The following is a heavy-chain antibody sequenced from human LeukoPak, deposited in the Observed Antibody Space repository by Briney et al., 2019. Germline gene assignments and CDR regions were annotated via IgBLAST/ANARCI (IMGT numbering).Heavy chain of an antibody. J-gene: IGHJ5*02. CDR3: ARGYCSGGTCYLVENWLDP. Sequence: ASVKVSCKASGYTFTGPYIHWMRQAPGQGLEWMGRINPNSGGTDYAQNFQGRVTMTRDTSISTAYMELSRLRSDDTAVYYCARGYCSGGTCYLVENWLDPWGQGTLVTVSS. V-gene: IGHV1-2*06. CDR2: INPNSGGT. CDR1: GYTFTGPY. D-gene: IGHD2-15*01.